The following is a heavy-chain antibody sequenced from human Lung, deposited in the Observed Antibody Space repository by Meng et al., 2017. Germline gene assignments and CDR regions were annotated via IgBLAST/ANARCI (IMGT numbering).Heavy chain of an antibody. J-gene: IGHJ4*02. V-gene: IGHV4-34*01. CDR2: INHSGST. CDR1: GGSFSDYY. Sequence: QGQLAQWGAGLLKPSETLSLTCVVSGGSFSDYYWSWIRQPPGKGLEWIGEINHSGSTNYNPSLESRATISVDTSQNNLSLKLSSVTAADSAVYYCARGPTTMAHDFDYWGQGTLVTGSS. CDR3: ARGPTTMAHDFDY. D-gene: IGHD4-11*01.